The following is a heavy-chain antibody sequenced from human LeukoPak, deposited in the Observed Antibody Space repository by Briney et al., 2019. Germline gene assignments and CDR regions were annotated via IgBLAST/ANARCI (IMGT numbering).Heavy chain of an antibody. CDR2: IYYSGST. Sequence: PSETLSPTCTVSGGSISSYYWSWIRQPPGKGLEWIGYIYYSGSTNYNPSLKSRVTISVDTSKNQLSLKLSSVTAADTAVYYCARGTGVGWRSYYYYMDVWGKGTTVTVSS. D-gene: IGHD7-27*01. J-gene: IGHJ6*03. V-gene: IGHV4-59*01. CDR3: ARGTGVGWRSYYYYMDV. CDR1: GGSISSYY.